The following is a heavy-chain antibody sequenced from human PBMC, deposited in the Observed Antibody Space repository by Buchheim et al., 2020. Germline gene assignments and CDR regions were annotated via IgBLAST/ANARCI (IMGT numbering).Heavy chain of an antibody. CDR3: AKVGVGDFDY. CDR1: GFAFSSYA. Sequence: EMQLLESGGGLVQPGGSLRLSCAASGFAFSSYAMAWVRQAPGKGLEWVSGISASGDGTYYADSVKGRFTISRDTSKNTLYLQMHSLRVEDTAVYHCAKVGVGDFDYWGQGTL. D-gene: IGHD3-16*01. J-gene: IGHJ4*02. V-gene: IGHV3-23*01. CDR2: ISASGDGT.